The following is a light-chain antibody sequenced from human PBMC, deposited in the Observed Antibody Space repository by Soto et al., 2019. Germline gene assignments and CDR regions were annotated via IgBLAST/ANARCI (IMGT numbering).Light chain of an antibody. V-gene: IGKV1-9*01. CDR2: ASS. CDR1: QGISSY. J-gene: IGKJ5*01. CDR3: QQLNTFPVT. Sequence: DIQLTQSPSCLSASVGDRVTISCRASQGISSYLAWYQQTPGKAPKLLIYASSILQSGVPSRFSGSGSGTEFTLTISSLQPEAFATYYCQQLNTFPVTFGQGTRLAI.